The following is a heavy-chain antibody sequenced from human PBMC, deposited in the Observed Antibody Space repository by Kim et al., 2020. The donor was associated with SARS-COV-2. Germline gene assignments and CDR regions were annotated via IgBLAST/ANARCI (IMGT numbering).Heavy chain of an antibody. J-gene: IGHJ3*02. Sequence: SETLSLTCTVSGGSISSYYWSWIRQPLGKGLEWIGYIYYSGSTIYNPSLKSRVTISVDTSKNQFSLRLTSVTAADTAVYYCARVYSSGSDVFDIWGQGTMVTVSS. V-gene: IGHV4-59*01. CDR2: IYYSGST. CDR3: ARVYSSGSDVFDI. CDR1: GGSISSYY. D-gene: IGHD6-19*01.